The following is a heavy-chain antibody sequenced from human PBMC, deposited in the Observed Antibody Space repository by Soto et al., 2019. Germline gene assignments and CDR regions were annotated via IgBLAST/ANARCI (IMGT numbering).Heavy chain of an antibody. CDR2: IKQDGSEK. D-gene: IGHD3-10*01. CDR3: ARDLRVWFGELLFDY. J-gene: IGHJ4*02. CDR1: GFTFSSYA. V-gene: IGHV3-7*03. Sequence: GGSLRLSCAASGFTFSSYAMHWVRQAPGKGLEWVANIKQDGSEKYYVDSVKGRFTISRDNAKNSLYLQMNSLRAEDTAVYYCARDLRVWFGELLFDYWGQGTLVTVSS.